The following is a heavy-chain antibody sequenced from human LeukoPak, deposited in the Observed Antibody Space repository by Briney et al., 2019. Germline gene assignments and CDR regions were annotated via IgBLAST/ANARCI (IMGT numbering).Heavy chain of an antibody. D-gene: IGHD2-2*01. J-gene: IGHJ5*02. V-gene: IGHV4-4*07. Sequence: SETLSLTCTVSGDSISIYYWSWIRQPAGKGLEWIGRIYTSGSTNYNPSLKSRVTMSVDTSKNQFSLKLSSVTAADTAVYCCAREGLYCSSTSCYRAEFDPWGQGTLVTVSS. CDR1: GDSISIYY. CDR3: AREGLYCSSTSCYRAEFDP. CDR2: IYTSGST.